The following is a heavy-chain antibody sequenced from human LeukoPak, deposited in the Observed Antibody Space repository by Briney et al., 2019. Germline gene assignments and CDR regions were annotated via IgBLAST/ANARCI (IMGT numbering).Heavy chain of an antibody. D-gene: IGHD6-19*01. J-gene: IGHJ4*02. Sequence: SVKVSCKAPGGTFSSYAISWVRQAPGQGLEWMGRIIPILGIANYAQKFQGRVTITTDKSTSTAYMELSSLRSEDTAVYYCARDFPGIAVAGTPRPWGQGTLVTVSS. CDR3: ARDFPGIAVAGTPRP. CDR2: IIPILGIA. V-gene: IGHV1-69*04. CDR1: GGTFSSYA.